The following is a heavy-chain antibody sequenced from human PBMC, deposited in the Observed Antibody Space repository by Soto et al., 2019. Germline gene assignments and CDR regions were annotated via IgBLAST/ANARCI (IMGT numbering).Heavy chain of an antibody. CDR3: AKVHGTSYFHYYAMDV. J-gene: IGHJ6*02. CDR2: ISYDGSNK. Sequence: GGSLRLSCAASGFTFGSYGMHWVRQAPGKGLDWVAVISYDGSNKYYADSVKGRFTISRDNSKNTLHLQMNSLRAEDTAVYFCAKVHGTSYFHYYAMDVWGQGTTVTVSS. V-gene: IGHV3-30*18. CDR1: GFTFGSYG.